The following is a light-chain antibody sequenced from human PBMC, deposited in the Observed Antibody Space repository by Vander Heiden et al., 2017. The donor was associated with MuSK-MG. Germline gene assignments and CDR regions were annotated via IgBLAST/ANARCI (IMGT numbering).Light chain of an antibody. J-gene: IGKJ2*01. CDR2: GTS. Sequence: ELVLTQSRGTLSLSPGERATLSCRTSQSINSAYLAWYQQKRGQAPRLLIYGTSSRDTVIPDRLSDSGDTKDFTLIIGRPELEHSAVYYCQLKVDSGIYTFGQGTKLEIK. CDR1: QSINSAY. V-gene: IGKV3-20*01. CDR3: QLKVDSGIYT.